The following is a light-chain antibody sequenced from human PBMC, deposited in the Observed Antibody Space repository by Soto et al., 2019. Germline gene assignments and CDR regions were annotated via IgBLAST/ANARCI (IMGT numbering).Light chain of an antibody. CDR3: QQYNSYPWT. V-gene: IGKV1-5*03. CDR2: KAS. J-gene: IGKJ1*01. Sequence: DTQMTQSPSTLSASVGDRVTITCRASQSVSNWLAWFQQKPGKAPKLLIYKASSLESGVPSRFSGSGSGTEFTLTISSLQPDDVANYYCQQYNSYPWTFGQGTKVEIK. CDR1: QSVSNW.